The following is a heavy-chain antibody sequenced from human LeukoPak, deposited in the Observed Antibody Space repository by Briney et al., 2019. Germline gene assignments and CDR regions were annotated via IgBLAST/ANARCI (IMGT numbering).Heavy chain of an antibody. CDR2: INWNGGST. V-gene: IGHV3-20*04. J-gene: IGHJ4*02. CDR1: GFTFDDYG. CDR3: ARSSSDNDILTGYYDY. D-gene: IGHD3-9*01. Sequence: GGSLRLSCAASGFTFDDYGMSWVRQAPGKGLEWVSGINWNGGSTGYAGSVKGRFTISRDNAKNSLYLQMNSLRAEDTALYYCARSSSDNDILTGYYDYWGQGTLVTVSS.